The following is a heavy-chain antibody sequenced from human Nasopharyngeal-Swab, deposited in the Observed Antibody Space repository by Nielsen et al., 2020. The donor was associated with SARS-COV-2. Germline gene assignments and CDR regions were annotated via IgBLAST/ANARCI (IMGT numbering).Heavy chain of an antibody. CDR2: TYYRSKWYN. Sequence: WIRQSPSRGLEWLGRTYYRSKWYNDYAVSVKSRITINPDTSKNQFSLQLNSVTPEDTAVYYCARGHYYGSGSYYSPSLYYGMDVWGQGTTATVSS. J-gene: IGHJ6*02. D-gene: IGHD3-10*01. CDR3: ARGHYYGSGSYYSPSLYYGMDV. V-gene: IGHV6-1*01.